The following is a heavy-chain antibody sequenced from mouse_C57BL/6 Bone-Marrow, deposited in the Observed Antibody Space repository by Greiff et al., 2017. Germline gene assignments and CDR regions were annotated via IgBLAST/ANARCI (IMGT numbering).Heavy chain of an antibody. CDR1: GFNIKNTY. J-gene: IGHJ4*01. CDR2: IDPANGNP. CDR3: ARRFDGYFLYYYAMDY. D-gene: IGHD2-3*01. Sequence: EVMLVESVAELVRPGASVKLSCTASGFNIKNTYMHWVKQRPEQGLEWIGRIDPANGNPKYAPKFQGKATITADTSSNTAYLQLSSLTSEDTAIYYCARRFDGYFLYYYAMDYWGQGTSVTVSS. V-gene: IGHV14-3*01.